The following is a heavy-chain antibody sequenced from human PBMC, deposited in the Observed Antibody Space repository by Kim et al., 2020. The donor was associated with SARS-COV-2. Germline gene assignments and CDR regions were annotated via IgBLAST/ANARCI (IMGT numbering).Heavy chain of an antibody. D-gene: IGHD3-10*01. J-gene: IGHJ4*02. V-gene: IGHV4-34*01. Sequence: PSLNSRVTISVDTSTNQFSLKLSSVTAADTAVYYCARGYYYGSGSPKYTYCGQGTLVTVSS. CDR3: ARGYYYGSGSPKYTY.